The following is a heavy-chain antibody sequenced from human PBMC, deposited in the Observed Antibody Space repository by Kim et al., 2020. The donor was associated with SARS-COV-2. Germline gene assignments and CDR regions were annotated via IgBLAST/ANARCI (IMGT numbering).Heavy chain of an antibody. Sequence: GGSLRLSCAASGFTFSSYGMNWVRQAPGKGLEWVADIWYDGSNKYYADSVKGRFTISRDNSKNTLYLQMNSLRAEDTAVYYCAREGVVGATTGMDVWGQGTTVTVSS. CDR1: GFTFSSYG. CDR2: IWYDGSNK. J-gene: IGHJ6*02. D-gene: IGHD1-26*01. CDR3: AREGVVGATTGMDV. V-gene: IGHV3-33*01.